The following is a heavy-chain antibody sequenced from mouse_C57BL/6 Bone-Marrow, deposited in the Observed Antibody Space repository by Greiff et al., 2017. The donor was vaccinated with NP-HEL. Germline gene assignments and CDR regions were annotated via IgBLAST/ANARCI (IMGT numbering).Heavy chain of an antibody. Sequence: EVQLQQSGPELVKPGASVKISCKASGYSFTDYNMNWVKQSHGQSLEWIGVINPNYGTTSYNQKFKGKATLTVDQSSSTAYMQLNSLTSEDSAVYYCAKGELGPYAIDYWGQGTSVTVSS. D-gene: IGHD4-1*01. CDR1: GYSFTDYN. CDR3: AKGELGPYAIDY. J-gene: IGHJ4*01. CDR2: INPNYGTT. V-gene: IGHV1-39*01.